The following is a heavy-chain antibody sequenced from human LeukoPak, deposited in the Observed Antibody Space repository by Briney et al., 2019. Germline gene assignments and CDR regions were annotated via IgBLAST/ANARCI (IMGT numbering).Heavy chain of an antibody. V-gene: IGHV4-59*01. Sequence: SETLSLTCTVSGRSISSYYWSWIRQPPGKGLEWIGYIYYSGSTNYNPSLKSRVTISVDTSKNQFSLKLSSVTAADTAVYYCARMGPGGLDYYDSSAHDYWGQGTLVTVSS. CDR2: IYYSGST. CDR3: ARMGPGGLDYYDSSAHDY. J-gene: IGHJ4*02. CDR1: GRSISSYY. D-gene: IGHD3-22*01.